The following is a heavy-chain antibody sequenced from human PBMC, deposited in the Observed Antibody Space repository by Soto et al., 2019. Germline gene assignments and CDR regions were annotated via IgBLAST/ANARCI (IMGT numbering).Heavy chain of an antibody. CDR1: GGTFSSYA. Sequence: QVQLVQSGAEVKKPGSSVKVSCKASGGTFSSYAISWVRQAPGQGLEWMGGIIPIFGTANYAQKFQGRVTITADESTSTAYRELSSLRSEDTAVYYCARSPTYYDFWSGAITPWFDPWGQGTLVTVSS. D-gene: IGHD3-3*01. J-gene: IGHJ5*02. CDR3: ARSPTYYDFWSGAITPWFDP. CDR2: IIPIFGTA. V-gene: IGHV1-69*12.